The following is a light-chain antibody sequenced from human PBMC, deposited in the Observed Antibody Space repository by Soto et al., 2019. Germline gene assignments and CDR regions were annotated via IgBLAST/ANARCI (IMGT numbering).Light chain of an antibody. CDR2: GAS. CDR1: QSVSSSY. J-gene: IGKJ4*01. CDR3: QQRTDWVT. V-gene: IGKV3D-20*02. Sequence: EIVLTQSPGTLSLSPGARAPLSCRASQSVSSSYLAWYQQKPGQAPRLLIYGASSRATGIPARFSGSGSGTDFTLTISSLEPEDFAVYYCQQRTDWVTFGGGTKVDIK.